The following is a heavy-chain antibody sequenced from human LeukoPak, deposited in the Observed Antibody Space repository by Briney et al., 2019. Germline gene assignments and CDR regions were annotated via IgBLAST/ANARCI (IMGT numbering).Heavy chain of an antibody. V-gene: IGHV4-4*07. D-gene: IGHD1-26*01. J-gene: IGHJ6*03. Sequence: PSETLSLTCTVSGGSISSYYWSWIRQPAGKGLEWIGRIYTSGSTNYNPSLKSRVTMSVDTSKNQFSLKLSSVTAADTAVYYCARDHGGSSALYYYYYMDVWGKGTTVTISS. CDR3: ARDHGGSSALYYYYYMDV. CDR2: IYTSGST. CDR1: GGSISSYY.